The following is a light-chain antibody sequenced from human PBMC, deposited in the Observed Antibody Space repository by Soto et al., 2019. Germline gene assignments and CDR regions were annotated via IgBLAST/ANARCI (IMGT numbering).Light chain of an antibody. CDR3: QQLHNYPLT. CDR2: DAS. V-gene: IGKV1D-13*01. Sequence: AIELTQSPSSLSASVGDTVTITCRASQGIISALAWYQQKPGEPPKVLIYDASSLESGVPSRFSGSGFGTDFNLTISSLQPEDFATYYCQQLHNYPLTFGQGTRLEIK. CDR1: QGIISA. J-gene: IGKJ5*01.